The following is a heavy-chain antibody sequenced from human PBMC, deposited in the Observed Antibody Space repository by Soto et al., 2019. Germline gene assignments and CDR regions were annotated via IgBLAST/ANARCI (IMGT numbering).Heavy chain of an antibody. J-gene: IGHJ5*02. CDR1: GYTFTSYA. CDR2: INAGNGNT. CDR3: AREGDIYCSSTSCSNSWFDP. V-gene: IGHV1-3*01. Sequence: GASVKVSCQASGYTFTSYAMHWVRQAPGQRLEWMGWINAGNGNTKYSQKFQGRVTITRDTSASTAYMELSSLRSEDTAVYYCAREGDIYCSSTSCSNSWFDPWGQGTLVTVSS. D-gene: IGHD2-2*01.